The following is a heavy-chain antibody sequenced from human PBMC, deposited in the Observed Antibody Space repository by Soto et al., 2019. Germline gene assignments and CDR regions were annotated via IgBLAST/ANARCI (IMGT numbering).Heavy chain of an antibody. Sequence: QITLKESGPTLVKPTQTLTLTCTFSGFSLSTSGVGVGWIRQPPGKALEWLALIYWDDDKRYSPSLKSRLTIPKDTSKNQVVLTMTNMDPVDTATYYCAHSRVTMIVGHRNWFDPWGQGTLVTVSS. D-gene: IGHD3-22*01. V-gene: IGHV2-5*02. CDR3: AHSRVTMIVGHRNWFDP. CDR2: IYWDDDK. CDR1: GFSLSTSGVG. J-gene: IGHJ5*02.